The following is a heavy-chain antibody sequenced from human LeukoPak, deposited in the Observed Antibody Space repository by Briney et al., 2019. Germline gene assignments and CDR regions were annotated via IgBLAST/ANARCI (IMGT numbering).Heavy chain of an antibody. CDR2: ISYDGSNK. Sequence: PGRSLRLSCVTSGFSFSSRAMHWVRQAPGKGLEWVAVISYDGSNKYYADSVKGRFTISRDNSKNTLYLQMNSLRAEDTAVYYCARDKYPRDDFWSGYSIDYWGQGTLVTVSS. D-gene: IGHD3-3*01. V-gene: IGHV3-30*04. CDR3: ARDKYPRDDFWSGYSIDY. J-gene: IGHJ4*02. CDR1: GFSFSSRA.